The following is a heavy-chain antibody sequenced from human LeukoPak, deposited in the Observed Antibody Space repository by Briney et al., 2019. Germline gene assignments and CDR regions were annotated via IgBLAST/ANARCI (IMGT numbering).Heavy chain of an antibody. J-gene: IGHJ4*02. V-gene: IGHV3-23*01. Sequence: PGGSLRLSCAASGFTFSSYAMSWVRQAPEKGLEWVSGISGSGGSAYYADSVKGRFTISRDNSKNTLYLQMNSLRAEDTAVYYCAKGGATTVDYWGQGTLVTVSS. CDR3: AKGGATTVDY. CDR2: ISGSGGSA. D-gene: IGHD1-26*01. CDR1: GFTFSSYA.